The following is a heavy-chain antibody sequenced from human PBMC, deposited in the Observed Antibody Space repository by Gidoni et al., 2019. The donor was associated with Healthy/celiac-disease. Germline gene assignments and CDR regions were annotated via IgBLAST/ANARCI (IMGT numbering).Heavy chain of an antibody. J-gene: IGHJ4*02. CDR3: ARAAAVAGTGSDY. V-gene: IGHV4-30-4*01. CDR2: IYYSGST. D-gene: IGHD6-19*01. Sequence: QVQLQESGPGLVKPSQTLSLTCTVSGGSISSGDYYWRWIRQPPGKGLELIGYIYYSGSTYYNPSLKSRVTISVDTSKNQFSLKLSSVTAADTAVYYCARAAAVAGTGSDYWGQGTLVTVSS. CDR1: GGSISSGDYY.